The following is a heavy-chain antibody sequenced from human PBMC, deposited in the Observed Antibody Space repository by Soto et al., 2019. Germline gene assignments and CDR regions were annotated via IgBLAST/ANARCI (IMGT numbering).Heavy chain of an antibody. D-gene: IGHD3-22*01. J-gene: IGHJ5*02. CDR2: IHWNDDK. Sequence: ASGPTLVNPTQTLTLTCSFSGFSLSVYGVRVIWFRQPPGETLEWLALIHWNDDKRYSPYLKSRLTITKDTSKNQVVLTLTNLDHLDTGTYFCAHTKDSSGFLTSWGQGILVTVSS. CDR1: GFSLSVYGVR. V-gene: IGHV2-5*01. CDR3: AHTKDSSGFLTS.